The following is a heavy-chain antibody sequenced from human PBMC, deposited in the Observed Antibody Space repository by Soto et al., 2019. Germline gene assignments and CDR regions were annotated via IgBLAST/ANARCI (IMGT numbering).Heavy chain of an antibody. CDR2: INPNSGGT. CDR3: AREAMASSVLGY. CDR1: GYTFTGYF. V-gene: IGHV1-2*02. J-gene: IGHJ4*02. D-gene: IGHD5-18*01. Sequence: QVQLVQSGAEVKNPGASAKVSCKASGYTFTGYFIHWVRQAPGQGLEWMGWINPNSGGTKYAQKFQGRVTMTRDTSISTAYMELSRLRSDDTAVYYCAREAMASSVLGYWGQGTLVTVSS.